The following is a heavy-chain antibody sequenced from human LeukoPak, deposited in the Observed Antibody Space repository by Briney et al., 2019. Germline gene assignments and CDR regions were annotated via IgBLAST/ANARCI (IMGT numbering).Heavy chain of an antibody. J-gene: IGHJ5*02. D-gene: IGHD2-2*01. CDR2: IYSTGST. Sequence: SETLSLTCTVSGGSISSYYWSWIRQPAGKGLEWIGRIYSTGSTIYNPSLESRVTMSVDTSRNQFSLNLTSVTAADTAVYYCARDRGYCSGTTCYPRFDLWGQGTLVTVSS. V-gene: IGHV4-4*07. CDR3: ARDRGYCSGTTCYPRFDL. CDR1: GGSISSYY.